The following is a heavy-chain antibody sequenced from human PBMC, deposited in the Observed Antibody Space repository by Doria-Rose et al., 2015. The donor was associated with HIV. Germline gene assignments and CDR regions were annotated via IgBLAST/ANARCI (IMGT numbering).Heavy chain of an antibody. CDR3: ARIKSSRWYHKYYFDF. Sequence: QITSKESGPVLVKPTETLTLTCTVSGVSLSSPGMGVSWIRQPPGKALEWLANIFSDDERSYKTSLKSRLTISRGTSKGQVVLTMTDMDPVDTATYYCARIKSSRWYHKYYFDFWGQGTLAIVSA. J-gene: IGHJ4*02. V-gene: IGHV2-26*01. CDR2: IFSDDER. D-gene: IGHD6-13*01. CDR1: GVSLSSPGMG.